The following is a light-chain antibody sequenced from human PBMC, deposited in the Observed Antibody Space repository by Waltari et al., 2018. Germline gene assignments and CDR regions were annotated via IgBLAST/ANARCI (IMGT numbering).Light chain of an antibody. CDR2: RNN. CDR3: AAWDVSLRGI. Sequence: QSVLTQPPSVSGAPGQRVTISCSGSNSNVGINYVSWFQHVPGAAPRLLIYRNNQRPSGFPDRFSGSKSGSSASLAISGLRSEDDADYYCAAWDVSLRGIFGTGTRVTFL. V-gene: IGLV1-47*01. CDR1: NSNVGINY. J-gene: IGLJ1*01.